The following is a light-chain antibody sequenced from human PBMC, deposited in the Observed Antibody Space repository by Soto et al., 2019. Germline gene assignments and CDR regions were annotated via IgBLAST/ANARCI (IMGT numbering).Light chain of an antibody. V-gene: IGLV1-40*01. Sequence: QSVLTQPPSVSGAPGQRVTISCTGSSSNIGAGYEVHWYQQRPGTAPKLLIYGNTNRPSGVPDRFSGSKSGTSASLAITGLQAEDEADYYCCSYTSISTSAVFGGGTKLTVL. J-gene: IGLJ2*01. CDR1: SSNIGAGYE. CDR3: CSYTSISTSAV. CDR2: GNT.